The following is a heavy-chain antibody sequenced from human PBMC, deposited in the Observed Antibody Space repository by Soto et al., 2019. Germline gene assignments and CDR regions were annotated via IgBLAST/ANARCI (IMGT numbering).Heavy chain of an antibody. J-gene: IGHJ6*02. CDR2: IYYSGST. Sequence: SETLSLTCTVSGGSISSGGYYWSWIRQHPGKGLEWIGYIYYSGSTYYNPSLKSRVTISVDTSKNQFSLKLSSVTAADTAVYYCARTSIVVVPAAYYYYGMDVWGQGTTVTV. CDR1: GGSISSGGYY. D-gene: IGHD2-2*01. V-gene: IGHV4-31*03. CDR3: ARTSIVVVPAAYYYYGMDV.